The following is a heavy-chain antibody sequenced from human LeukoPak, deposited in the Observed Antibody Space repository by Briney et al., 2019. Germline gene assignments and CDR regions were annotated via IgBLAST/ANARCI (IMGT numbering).Heavy chain of an antibody. CDR3: ARGGPPSSSWYLYYYYYYYGMDV. CDR2: IYYSGST. CDR1: GGSISSYY. D-gene: IGHD6-13*01. V-gene: IGHV4-59*01. J-gene: IGHJ6*02. Sequence: SETLSLTCTVSGGSISSYYWSWIRQPPGKGLEWIGYIYYSGSTNYNPSLKSRVTISVDTSKNQFSLKLSSVTAADTAVYYCARGGPPSSSWYLYYYYYYYGMDVWGQGTTVTVSS.